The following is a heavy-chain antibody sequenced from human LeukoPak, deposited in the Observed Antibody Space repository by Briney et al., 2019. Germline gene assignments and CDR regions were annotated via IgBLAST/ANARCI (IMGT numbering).Heavy chain of an antibody. CDR3: ARGADSSGYPFDY. V-gene: IGHV1-69*04. D-gene: IGHD3-22*01. Sequence: SVKVSCKASGGTFSSYAISWVRQAPGQGLEWMGRIIPIFGIANYAQRFQGRVTITADKSTSTAYMELSSLRSEDTAVYYCARGADSSGYPFDYWGQGTLVTVSS. CDR2: IIPIFGIA. CDR1: GGTFSSYA. J-gene: IGHJ4*02.